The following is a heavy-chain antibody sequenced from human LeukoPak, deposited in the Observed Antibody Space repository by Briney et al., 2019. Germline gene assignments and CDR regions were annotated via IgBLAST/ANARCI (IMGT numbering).Heavy chain of an antibody. CDR2: IYHGGST. CDR3: AREGSSSYFDY. CDR1: GFSLSSGYY. Sequence: SETLSLTCTVSGFSLSSGYYWGWIRQPPGKGLEWIGSIYHGGSTHYNPSLKSQVTISVDTSKNQFSLKLSSVTAADTAVYYCAREGSSSYFDYWGQGTLVTVSS. D-gene: IGHD6-6*01. V-gene: IGHV4-38-2*02. J-gene: IGHJ4*02.